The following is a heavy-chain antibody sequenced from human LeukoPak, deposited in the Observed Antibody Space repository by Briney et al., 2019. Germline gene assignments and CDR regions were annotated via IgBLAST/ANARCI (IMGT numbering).Heavy chain of an antibody. CDR3: ARRAGGYSHPYDY. D-gene: IGHD4-23*01. CDR1: GGSISSSSYY. V-gene: IGHV3-53*01. CDR2: IYSDDTT. Sequence: PSETLSLTCTVSGGSISSSSYYWGWIRQGPGKGLEWVSLIYSDDTTLYADSVKGRFTIYRDISKNTLYLQMSSLRAEDTAVYYCARRAGGYSHPYDYWGQGVLVTVSS. J-gene: IGHJ4*02.